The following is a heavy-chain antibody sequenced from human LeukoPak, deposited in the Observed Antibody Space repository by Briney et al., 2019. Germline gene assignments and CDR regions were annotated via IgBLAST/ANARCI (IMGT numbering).Heavy chain of an antibody. Sequence: GGSLRLSRAASGFTFSSYAMSWVRQAPGKGLEWVSAISGSGGSTYYADSVKGRFTISRDNSKNTLYLQMNSLRAEDTAVYYCAFHILLWFGELLDYWGQGTLVTVSS. V-gene: IGHV3-23*01. CDR1: GFTFSSYA. CDR3: AFHILLWFGELLDY. CDR2: ISGSGGST. J-gene: IGHJ4*02. D-gene: IGHD3-10*01.